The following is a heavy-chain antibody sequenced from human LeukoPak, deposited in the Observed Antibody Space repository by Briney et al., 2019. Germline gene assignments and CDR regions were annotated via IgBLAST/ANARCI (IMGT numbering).Heavy chain of an antibody. J-gene: IGHJ3*02. CDR3: ARERDDSSGYYRDAFDI. D-gene: IGHD3-22*01. CDR2: ISAYNGNT. CDR1: GYTFTSYG. V-gene: IGHV1-18*01. Sequence: ASVKVSCTASGYTFTSYGISWVRQAPGQGLEWMGWISAYNGNTNYAQKLQGRVTMTTDTSTSTAYMELRSLRSDDTAVYYCARERDDSSGYYRDAFDIWGQGTMVTVSS.